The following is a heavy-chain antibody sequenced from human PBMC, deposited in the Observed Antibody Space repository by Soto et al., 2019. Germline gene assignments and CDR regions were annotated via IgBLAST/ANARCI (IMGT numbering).Heavy chain of an antibody. J-gene: IGHJ5*02. CDR2: AYYSGST. V-gene: IGHV4-59*01. D-gene: IGHD2-8*01. CDR3: ARDRSTYGGGGTGEVKENWFDP. CDR1: CGSISHYY. Sequence: SETLSLTCTVSCGSISHYYWSWIRQSPGKGLEWIGYAYYSGSTDYNPSLKSRVTMSVDTSKNQVSLKLNPVTTADTAVYYCARDRSTYGGGGTGEVKENWFDPWGPGTLVTVSS.